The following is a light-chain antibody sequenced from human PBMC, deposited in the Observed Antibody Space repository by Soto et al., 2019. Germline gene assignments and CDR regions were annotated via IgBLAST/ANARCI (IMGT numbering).Light chain of an antibody. J-gene: IGKJ1*01. CDR2: AAS. V-gene: IGKV1-9*01. Sequence: IQLPPSPSSLSASVGDRVTITCRASQGISSYLAWYQQKPRKAPKLLIYAASTLQSGVPSRFSGSRSATDFALTISSLQPEDFATYYCQQLNSYPPTVGQGTKVDIK. CDR1: QGISSY. CDR3: QQLNSYPPT.